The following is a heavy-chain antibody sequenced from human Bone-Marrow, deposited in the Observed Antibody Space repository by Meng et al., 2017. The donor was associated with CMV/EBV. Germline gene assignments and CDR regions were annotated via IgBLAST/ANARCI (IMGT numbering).Heavy chain of an antibody. CDR3: ARIRGRLDAFDI. Sequence: GESLKISCAASGFTFSSYGMHWVRQAPGKGLEWVAFIRYDGSNKYYADSVKGRFTISRDNSKNTLYLQMNSLRAEDTAVYYCARIRGRLDAFDIWGQGTMVAVSS. V-gene: IGHV3-30*02. CDR1: GFTFSSYG. D-gene: IGHD1-26*01. J-gene: IGHJ3*02. CDR2: IRYDGSNK.